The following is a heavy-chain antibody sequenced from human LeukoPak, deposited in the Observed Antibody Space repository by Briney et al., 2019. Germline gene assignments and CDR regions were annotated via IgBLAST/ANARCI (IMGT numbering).Heavy chain of an antibody. Sequence: GGSLRLSCAASGFSFSTYSMSWVRQAPGKGLEWISYISRNSRTIVYADSVKGRFTISRDNAKNSVFLQMNSLRDEDTALYYCARETHFEYWGQGTLVIVPS. CDR3: ARETHFEY. J-gene: IGHJ4*02. V-gene: IGHV3-48*02. CDR2: ISRNSRTI. CDR1: GFSFSTYS.